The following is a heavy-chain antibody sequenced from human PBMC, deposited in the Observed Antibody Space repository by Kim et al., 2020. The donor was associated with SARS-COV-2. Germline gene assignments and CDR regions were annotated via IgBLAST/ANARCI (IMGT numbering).Heavy chain of an antibody. CDR3: ARDYYGSGRYYYYYYYG. CDR2: IYYSGST. CDR1: GGSVSSGSYY. D-gene: IGHD3-10*01. V-gene: IGHV4-61*01. J-gene: IGHJ6*01. Sequence: SETLSLTCTVSGGSVSSGSYYWSWIRQPPGKGLEWIGYIYYSGSTNYNPSLKSRVTISVDTSKNQFSLKLSSVTAAYTAVYYCARDYYGSGRYYYYYYYG.